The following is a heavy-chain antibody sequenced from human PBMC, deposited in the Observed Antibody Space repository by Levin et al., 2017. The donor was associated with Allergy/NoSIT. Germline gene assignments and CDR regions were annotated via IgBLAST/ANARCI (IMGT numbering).Heavy chain of an antibody. V-gene: IGHV4-4*02. CDR3: ARSSSQLGGALDG. CDR2: IYHSGST. Sequence: SETLSLTCAVSGGSISSSNWWSWVRQPPGKGLEWIGEIYHSGSTNYNPSLKSRVTISVDKSKNQFSLKLSSVTAADTAVYYCARSSSQLGGALDGWGKGTTVTVSS. J-gene: IGHJ6*04. D-gene: IGHD6-6*01. CDR1: GGSISSSNW.